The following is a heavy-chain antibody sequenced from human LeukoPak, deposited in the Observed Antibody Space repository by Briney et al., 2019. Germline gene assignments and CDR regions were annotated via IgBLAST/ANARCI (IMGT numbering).Heavy chain of an antibody. CDR1: GYTFTDYY. CDR3: VRESRGILNYFDY. Sequence: ASVKVSCKASGYTFTDYYMHWVRQAPGQGFEWMRWINPDSGGPKYAQKFQGRVTMTRDTSISTAYMELSWLRSDDTAVYYCVRESRGILNYFDYWGQGTLVTVSS. J-gene: IGHJ4*02. CDR2: INPDSGGP. D-gene: IGHD2-2*01. V-gene: IGHV1-2*02.